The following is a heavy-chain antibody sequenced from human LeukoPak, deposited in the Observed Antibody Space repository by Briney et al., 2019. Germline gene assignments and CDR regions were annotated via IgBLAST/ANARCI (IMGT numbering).Heavy chain of an antibody. Sequence: PGGSRRLSCAASGFTFSSYAMSWVRQAGGEGREWVSAISGSGGSTYYADSGKGRFTISRDNTKNTLYLQMNSLRADETAVYYCAKGGLTMIVVVMRYWGQGTMVTVSS. D-gene: IGHD3-22*01. CDR1: GFTFSSYA. CDR3: AKGGLTMIVVVMRY. V-gene: IGHV3-23*01. J-gene: IGHJ4*02. CDR2: ISGSGGST.